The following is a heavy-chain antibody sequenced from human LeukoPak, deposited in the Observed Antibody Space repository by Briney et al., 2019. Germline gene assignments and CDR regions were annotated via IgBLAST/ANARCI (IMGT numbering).Heavy chain of an antibody. J-gene: IGHJ3*02. CDR2: ISYSGST. CDR3: AREGWGCSSTSCLVPDAFDI. Sequence: SETLSLTCTVSGGSISNYYWSWIRQPPGKGLEWIGYISYSGSTISNPSLKSRVTISVDTSKNQFSLKLTSVTAADTALYYCAREGWGCSSTSCLVPDAFDIWGQGTMVTVSS. D-gene: IGHD2-2*01. CDR1: GGSISNYY. V-gene: IGHV4-59*01.